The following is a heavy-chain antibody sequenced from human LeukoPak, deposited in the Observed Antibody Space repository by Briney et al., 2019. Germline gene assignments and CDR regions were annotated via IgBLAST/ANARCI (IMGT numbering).Heavy chain of an antibody. CDR2: IRYDGSNE. V-gene: IGHV3-30*02. CDR3: AKGTGWRFDY. CDR1: GFTFSGYG. D-gene: IGHD2-8*02. J-gene: IGHJ4*02. Sequence: PGGSLRLSCAASGFTFSGYGMHWVRQAPGKGLEWVAFIRYDGSNEYYADSVKGRFTISRDNSKNTLDLRMNSLRGEDTAMYYCAKGTGWRFDYWGQGTLVTVSS.